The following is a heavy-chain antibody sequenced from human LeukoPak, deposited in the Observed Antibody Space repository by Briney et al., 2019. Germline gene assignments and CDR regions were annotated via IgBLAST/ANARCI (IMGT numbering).Heavy chain of an antibody. CDR1: GFTFSSYS. J-gene: IGHJ6*02. Sequence: GSLRLSCAASGFTFSSYSMNWVRQAPGKGLEWVSSISSSSSYIYYADSVKGRFTISRDNAKNSLYLQMNSLRVEDTAVYYCARDRRLYGMDVWGQGTTVTVSS. CDR2: ISSSSSYI. V-gene: IGHV3-21*01. CDR3: ARDRRLYGMDV.